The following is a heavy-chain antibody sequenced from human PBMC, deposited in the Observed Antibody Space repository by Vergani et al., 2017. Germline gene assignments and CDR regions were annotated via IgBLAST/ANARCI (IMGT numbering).Heavy chain of an antibody. CDR2: IIPIFGTA. J-gene: IGHJ4*02. D-gene: IGHD3-9*01. Sequence: QVQLVQSGAEVKKPGSSVKVSCKASGGTFSSYAISWVRQAPGHGLEWMGRIIPIFGTANYAQKFQGRVTITANESTSTANMELSSLRSEDTAVYYCAREGGGDYDILTCTACYFDYWGQGTLVTVSS. CDR3: AREGGGDYDILTCTACYFDY. CDR1: GGTFSSYA. V-gene: IGHV1-69*13.